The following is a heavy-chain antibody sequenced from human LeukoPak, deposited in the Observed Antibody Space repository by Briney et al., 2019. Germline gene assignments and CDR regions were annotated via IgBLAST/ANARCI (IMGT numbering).Heavy chain of an antibody. CDR3: ARDLSATARAYDY. CDR2: IAISGTYI. D-gene: IGHD2-15*01. J-gene: IGHJ4*02. CDR1: GFILSDYN. V-gene: IGHV3-21*01. Sequence: PGGSLRLFCAASGFILSDYNMSWVRRAPGKGLECVSFIAISGTYITYADSVKGRFTISRDNAKNSLYLQMNSLSAEDTAVYYCARDLSATARAYDYWGRGTLVTVSS.